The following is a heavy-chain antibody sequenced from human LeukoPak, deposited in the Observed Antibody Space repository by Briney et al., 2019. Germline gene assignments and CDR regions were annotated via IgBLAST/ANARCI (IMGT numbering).Heavy chain of an antibody. J-gene: IGHJ5*02. CDR2: IYHSGST. D-gene: IGHD2-2*01. CDR3: ARDLVVVVPAATYNWFDP. CDR1: GGSISSGGYY. V-gene: IGHV4-30-2*01. Sequence: PSQTLSLTCTVSGGSISSGGYYWSWIRQPPGKGLEWIGYIYHSGSTYYNPSLKSRVTISVDRSKNQFSLKLSSVTAADTAVYYCARDLVVVVPAATYNWFDPWGQGTLVTVSS.